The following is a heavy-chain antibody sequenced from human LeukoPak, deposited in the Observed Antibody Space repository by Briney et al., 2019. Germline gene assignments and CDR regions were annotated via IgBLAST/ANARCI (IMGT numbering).Heavy chain of an antibody. CDR2: ISYDGSNK. J-gene: IGHJ4*02. Sequence: GGSLRLSCAASGFTFSSYAMHWVRQAPGRGLEWVAVISYDGSNKYYADSVKGRFTISRDNSKNTLYLQMNSLRAEDTAVYYCARGDIVVDAPFDYRGQGTLVTVSS. D-gene: IGHD2-15*01. V-gene: IGHV3-30-3*01. CDR3: ARGDIVVDAPFDY. CDR1: GFTFSSYA.